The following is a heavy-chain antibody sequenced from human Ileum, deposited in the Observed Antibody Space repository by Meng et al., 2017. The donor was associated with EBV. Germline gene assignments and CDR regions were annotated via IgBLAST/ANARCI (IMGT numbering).Heavy chain of an antibody. CDR1: GASITESNS. J-gene: IGHJ4*02. D-gene: IGHD5-18*01. CDR3: ARWAFIYSYGFDH. V-gene: IGHV4-4*02. Sequence: QLPLQESGPGLVKPSGTLSLTCAVSGASITESNSWSWVRQPPGKGLEWIGEIYHSGGTNYNPSLKSRVTISVDKSKNQISLKLNSVTAADTAVYYCARWAFIYSYGFDHWGQGTLVTVSS. CDR2: IYHSGGT.